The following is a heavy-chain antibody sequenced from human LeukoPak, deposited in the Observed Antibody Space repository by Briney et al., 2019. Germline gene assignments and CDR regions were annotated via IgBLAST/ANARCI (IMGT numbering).Heavy chain of an antibody. D-gene: IGHD3-10*01. Sequence: PGGSLRLSCAASGFTFSSYAMHWVRQAPGKGLEWVAVISYDGNNKYYVDSVKGRFTISRDNSKNTLHLQMNSLRAEDTAVYYCARVGDSYGSGTYPRAFDPWGQGTLVTVSS. V-gene: IGHV3-30*04. J-gene: IGHJ5*02. CDR2: ISYDGNNK. CDR3: ARVGDSYGSGTYPRAFDP. CDR1: GFTFSSYA.